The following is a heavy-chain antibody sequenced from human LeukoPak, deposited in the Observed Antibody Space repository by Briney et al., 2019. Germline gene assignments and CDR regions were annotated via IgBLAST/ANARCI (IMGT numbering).Heavy chain of an antibody. D-gene: IGHD6-13*01. V-gene: IGHV1-3*01. CDR2: INSAYGNT. Sequence: GASVKVSSKASGYTFTTYAIHWVRQAPGQRLEWMGWINSAYGNTKYSQKFQGRVTITSDTSATSAYMEVHSLTSEDTAIYYCARDSYMAAADTWFDPWGQGTLVTVSS. CDR3: ARDSYMAAADTWFDP. J-gene: IGHJ5*02. CDR1: GYTFTTYA.